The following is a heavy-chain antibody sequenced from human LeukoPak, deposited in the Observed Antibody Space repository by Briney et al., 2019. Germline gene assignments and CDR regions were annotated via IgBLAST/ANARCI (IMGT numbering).Heavy chain of an antibody. D-gene: IGHD5-12*01. CDR3: ARKYSGFDY. V-gene: IGHV3-23*01. J-gene: IGHJ4*02. Sequence: GGSLRHSCAVSGFTFSSYAMNWVRQAPGKGLEWVSIIYGNGATTGYADSVKGRFTISRDDSKNTLYLQMNSLRAEDTAVYYCARKYSGFDYWGQGTLVTVSS. CDR2: IYGNGATT. CDR1: GFTFSSYA.